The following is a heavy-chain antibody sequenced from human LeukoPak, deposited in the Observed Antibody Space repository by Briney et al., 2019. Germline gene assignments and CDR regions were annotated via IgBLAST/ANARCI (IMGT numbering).Heavy chain of an antibody. CDR2: ISSSSSYI. CDR3: ASRGYSYGGGFDY. Sequence: GGSLTLSCAASGFTFSSYSMNWVRQAPGKGLEWVSSISSSSSYIYYADSVKGRFTISRDNAKNSLCLQMNSLRAEDTAVYYCASRGYSYGGGFDYWGQGTLVTVSS. J-gene: IGHJ4*02. D-gene: IGHD5-18*01. V-gene: IGHV3-21*01. CDR1: GFTFSSYS.